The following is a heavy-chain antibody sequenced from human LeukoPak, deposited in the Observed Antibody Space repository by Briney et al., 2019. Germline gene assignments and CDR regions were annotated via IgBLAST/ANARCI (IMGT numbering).Heavy chain of an antibody. CDR3: ARGGSGYDSNPYFDY. V-gene: IGHV4-34*01. CDR1: GGSFSGYY. D-gene: IGHD5-12*01. Sequence: SETLSLTCAVDGGSFSGYYWSWLRQPPGKGLEWVGEINHSGSTNYNPSLKSRVTISVDTSKNQFSLKLSSVTAADTAVYYCARGGSGYDSNPYFDYWGQGTLVTVSS. J-gene: IGHJ4*02. CDR2: INHSGST.